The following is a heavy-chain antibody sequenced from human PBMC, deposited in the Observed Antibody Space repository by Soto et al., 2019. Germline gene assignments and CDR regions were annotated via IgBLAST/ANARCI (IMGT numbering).Heavy chain of an antibody. Sequence: GGSLRLSCAASGFTFSSYGMHWVRQAPGKGLEWVAIIWYDGSNKYYADSVKGRFTISRDNSENTLFLQMISLRAEDTAVYYCERDRNDMLDYWGQGTLVTVSS. V-gene: IGHV3-33*01. CDR3: ERDRNDMLDY. J-gene: IGHJ4*02. D-gene: IGHD1-1*01. CDR2: IWYDGSNK. CDR1: GFTFSSYG.